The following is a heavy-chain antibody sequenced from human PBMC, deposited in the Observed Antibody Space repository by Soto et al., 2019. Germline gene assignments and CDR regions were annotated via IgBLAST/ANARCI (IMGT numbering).Heavy chain of an antibody. Sequence: PSETLSLTCTVSGGSISSSSYYWGWIRQPPGKGLEWIGIIYDSGSTYYNPCVKSRVTISVDKSKNHFSLKLSSVTTADTAVYYCAGEGLYNWNAADRDAMDVWGQGTTVTVSS. CDR1: GGSISSSSYY. V-gene: IGHV4-39*02. D-gene: IGHD1-20*01. CDR2: IYDSGST. CDR3: AGEGLYNWNAADRDAMDV. J-gene: IGHJ6*02.